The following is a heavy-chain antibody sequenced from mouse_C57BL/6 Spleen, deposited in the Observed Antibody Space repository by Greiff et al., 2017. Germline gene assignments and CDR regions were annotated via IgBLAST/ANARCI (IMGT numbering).Heavy chain of an antibody. CDR1: GFTFSSYA. Sequence: EVKLVESGGGLVKPGGSLKLSCAASGFTFSSYAMSWVRQTPEKRLEWVATISDGGSYTYYPDNVKGRFTISRDNAKNNLYLQMSHLKSEDTAMYYCAREGDIQPYAMDDWGKGTSVTVSS. D-gene: IGHD6-1*01. CDR3: AREGDIQPYAMDD. J-gene: IGHJ4*01. V-gene: IGHV5-4*01. CDR2: ISDGGSYT.